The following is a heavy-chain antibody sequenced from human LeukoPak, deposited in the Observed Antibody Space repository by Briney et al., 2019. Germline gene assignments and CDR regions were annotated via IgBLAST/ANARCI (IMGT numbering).Heavy chain of an antibody. V-gene: IGHV3-21*04. CDR3: AKARYYDSSGPFDY. Sequence: GGSLSLSCAASGFMFSRYSMNWVRQAPGKGLEWVSSISSSSSYIYYADSVKGRFTISRDKSKNTLDLQMISLRAEDTAVYYCAKARYYDSSGPFDYWGQGTLVTVSS. CDR2: ISSSSSYI. CDR1: GFMFSRYS. D-gene: IGHD3-22*01. J-gene: IGHJ4*02.